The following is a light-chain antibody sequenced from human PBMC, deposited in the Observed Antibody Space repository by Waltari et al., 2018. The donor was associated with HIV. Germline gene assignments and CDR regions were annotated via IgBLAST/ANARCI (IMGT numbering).Light chain of an antibody. CDR1: SSNLVNKH. Sequence: SVLTQPPSVSAAPGQRVTISCSESSSNLVNKHLSLYQHLTGAAPKHLVYDNNNRSSGIPDRFSGSKAGTSATLVITGLQTGDEADYYCVTWDSSLSAVFGGGTKLTGL. J-gene: IGLJ3*02. CDR2: DNN. CDR3: VTWDSSLSAV. V-gene: IGLV1-51*01.